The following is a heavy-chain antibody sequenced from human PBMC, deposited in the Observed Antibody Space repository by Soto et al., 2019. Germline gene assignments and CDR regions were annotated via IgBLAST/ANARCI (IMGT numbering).Heavy chain of an antibody. J-gene: IGHJ4*02. CDR3: AQAGLLWFGELFPFDY. CDR2: VKQDGSDK. D-gene: IGHD3-10*01. CDR1: GFTFRNSL. V-gene: IGHV3-7*03. Sequence: PGGSLRLSCAASGFTFRNSLMTWVRQAPGKGLEWVASVKQDGSDKYYEDSVKGRFTISRDNSKNTLYLQMNSLRAEDTAVYYCAQAGLLWFGELFPFDYWGQGTLVTVSS.